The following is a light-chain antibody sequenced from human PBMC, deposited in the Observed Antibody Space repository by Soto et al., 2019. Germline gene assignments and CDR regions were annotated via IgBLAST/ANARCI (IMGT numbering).Light chain of an antibody. J-gene: IGKJ1*01. CDR3: QQYGSSPST. V-gene: IGKV3-20*01. Sequence: EIVLTQSPGTLSLSPGERATLSCRASQSVSSSYLAWYQQKPGQAPRLLIYGASSRATGIPDGFSGSGSGTDFTVTISRLEPEDFAVYYCQQYGSSPSTFGQGTKVEIK. CDR2: GAS. CDR1: QSVSSSY.